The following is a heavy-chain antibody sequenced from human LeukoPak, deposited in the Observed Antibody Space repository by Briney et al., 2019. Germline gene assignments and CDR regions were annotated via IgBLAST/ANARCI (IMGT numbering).Heavy chain of an antibody. J-gene: IGHJ4*02. V-gene: IGHV3-23*01. CDR2: ISPSGTDT. Sequence: GGSLRLSCAAPGFTFNSYAMSWVRKAPGKGLEWVSAISPSGTDTYYADSVKGRFTISRDNSKNTLYLQMISLRAEDTAVYYCANYGSVSYFAYWGQGTLVTVSS. CDR1: GFTFNSYA. CDR3: ANYGSVSYFAY. D-gene: IGHD3-10*01.